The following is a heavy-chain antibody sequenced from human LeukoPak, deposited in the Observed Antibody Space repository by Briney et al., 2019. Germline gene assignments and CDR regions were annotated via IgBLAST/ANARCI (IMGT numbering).Heavy chain of an antibody. CDR3: AKGSYSYGPGGFDY. J-gene: IGHJ4*02. V-gene: IGHV3-23*01. CDR1: GFTFSSYA. CDR2: ISGSGGST. D-gene: IGHD5-18*01. Sequence: GGSLRLSCAASGFTFSSYAMSWVRQAPGPGLEWVSAISGSGGSTYYADSVNGRFTISRDNSKNTPYLQMNSLRAEDTAVYYCAKGSYSYGPGGFDYWGQGTLVTVSS.